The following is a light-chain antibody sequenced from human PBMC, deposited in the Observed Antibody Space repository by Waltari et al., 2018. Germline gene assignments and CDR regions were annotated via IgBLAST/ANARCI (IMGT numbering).Light chain of an antibody. Sequence: DIQMTQSHSSPSASVGDRVPITCRASQSIRNDLAWYQQKPGKAPKRLIYAASTLQSGVPSRFSGSGSGTEFTLTISSLQPEDFATYYCLQVNSFPRTFGQGTKLDIK. CDR1: QSIRND. CDR3: LQVNSFPRT. J-gene: IGKJ2*01. CDR2: AAS. V-gene: IGKV1-17*01.